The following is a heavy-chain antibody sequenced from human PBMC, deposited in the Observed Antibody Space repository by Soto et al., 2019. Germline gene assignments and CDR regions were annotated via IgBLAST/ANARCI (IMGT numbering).Heavy chain of an antibody. V-gene: IGHV3-48*02. J-gene: IGHJ6*02. CDR2: ISSSSGTM. CDR1: GFTFSSYR. D-gene: IGHD3-22*01. CDR3: ARVGRADSSGYYYYYYAMDV. Sequence: GGSLRLSCAASGFTFSSYRMNWVRQAPGKGLEWVSYISSSSGTMYYADSVKGRFTISRDNAKHSLYLQMNSLRDEDTAVYYWARVGRADSSGYYYYYYAMDVWGQGTTVTVSS.